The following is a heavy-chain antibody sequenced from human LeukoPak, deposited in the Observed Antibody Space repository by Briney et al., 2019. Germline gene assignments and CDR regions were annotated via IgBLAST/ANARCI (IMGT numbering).Heavy chain of an antibody. V-gene: IGHV1-2*02. CDR3: ARVKEVVVAASPFDY. CDR1: GYTFTGYY. CDR2: INPNSGGT. J-gene: IGHJ4*02. D-gene: IGHD2-15*01. Sequence: VASVKVSCKASGYTFTGYYMHWVRQAPGQGLEWMGWINPNSGGTNYAQKFQGRVTMTRDTSISTAYMELSRLRSDDTAVYYCARVKEVVVAASPFDYWGQGTLVTVSS.